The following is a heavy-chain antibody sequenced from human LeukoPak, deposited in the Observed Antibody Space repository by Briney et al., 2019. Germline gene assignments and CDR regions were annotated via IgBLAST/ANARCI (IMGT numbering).Heavy chain of an antibody. J-gene: IGHJ3*02. CDR3: AREHLVVPAARVPFDAFDI. CDR2: IILIFGTA. D-gene: IGHD2-2*01. CDR1: GGTFSSYA. Sequence: ASVKVSCKASGGTFSSYAISWVRQAPGQGLEWMGGIILIFGTANYAQKFQGRVTITADESTSTAYMELSSLRSEDTAVYYCAREHLVVPAARVPFDAFDIWGQGTMVTVSP. V-gene: IGHV1-69*01.